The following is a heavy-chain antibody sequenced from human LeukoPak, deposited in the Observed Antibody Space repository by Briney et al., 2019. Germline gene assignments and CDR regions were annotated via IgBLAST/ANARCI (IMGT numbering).Heavy chain of an antibody. CDR1: GFTSTSYA. J-gene: IGHJ4*02. CDR2: ISTSGGTT. Sequence: PRGSLRPSCAPSGFTSTSYAMSWVRHAPGGGLGWGSGISTSGGTTSYADSVKARSTNSRDNPSNTLYMQMDTLRAEDTAVYYCAIMHRYYDGSGYWVQWGQGTLVTVSS. D-gene: IGHD3-22*01. V-gene: IGHV3-23*01. CDR3: AIMHRYYDGSGYWVQ.